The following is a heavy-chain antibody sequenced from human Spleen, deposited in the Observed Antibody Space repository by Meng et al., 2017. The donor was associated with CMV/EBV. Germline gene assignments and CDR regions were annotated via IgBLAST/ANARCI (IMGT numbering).Heavy chain of an antibody. D-gene: IGHD4-17*01. Sequence: GSLRLSCAVSGGSISSSNWWSWVRQPPGKGLEWIGEIYHSGSTNYNPSLKSRVTISEDTSKNQFSLKMSSVTAADTGVYYCASSTVTRWLDYWGQGTLVTVSS. J-gene: IGHJ4*02. CDR1: GGSISSSNW. V-gene: IGHV4-4*02. CDR2: IYHSGST. CDR3: ASSTVTRWLDY.